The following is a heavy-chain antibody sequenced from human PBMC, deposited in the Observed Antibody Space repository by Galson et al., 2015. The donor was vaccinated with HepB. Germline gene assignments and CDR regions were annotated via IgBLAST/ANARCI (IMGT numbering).Heavy chain of an antibody. V-gene: IGHV1-46*01. J-gene: IGHJ4*02. CDR2: INPSGGST. CDR1: GYTFTSYY. D-gene: IGHD1-26*01. CDR3: ARVMGGSYHGGGNDY. Sequence: SVKVSCKASGYTFTSYYMHWVRQAPGQGLEWMGIINPSGGSTSYAQKFQGRVTMTRDTSTSTVYMELSSLRSEDTAVYYCARVMGGSYHGGGNDYWGQGTLVTVSS.